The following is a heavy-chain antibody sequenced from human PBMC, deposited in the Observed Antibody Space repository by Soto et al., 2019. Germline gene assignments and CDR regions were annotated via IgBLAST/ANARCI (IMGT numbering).Heavy chain of an antibody. V-gene: IGHV3-66*01. Sequence: GGSLSLSCAASGFTVSSDYMRLVRQAPGKGLEWVSVIYSGGSTYYADSVKGRFTISRDNSKNTLYLQMNSLRAEDTAVYYCARGWYRSACVILYYYYMYVWGKGTTVTV. CDR2: IYSGGST. CDR1: GFTVSSDY. J-gene: IGHJ6*03. CDR3: ARGWYRSACVILYYYYMYV. D-gene: IGHD6-25*01.